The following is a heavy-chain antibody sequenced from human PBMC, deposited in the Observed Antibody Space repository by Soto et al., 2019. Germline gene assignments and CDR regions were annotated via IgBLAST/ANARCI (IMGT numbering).Heavy chain of an antibody. CDR1: GGSISSYY. CDR3: ARSLYDYIWGSYRKESAFDI. V-gene: IGHV4-59*01. CDR2: IYYSGST. Sequence: LPETLSLTCTFSGGSISSYYWSWIRQPPGKGLEWIGYIYYSGSTNYNPSLKSRVTISVDTSKNQFSLKLSSVTAADTAVYYCARSLYDYIWGSYRKESAFDIWGQGTMVTVSS. D-gene: IGHD3-16*02. J-gene: IGHJ3*02.